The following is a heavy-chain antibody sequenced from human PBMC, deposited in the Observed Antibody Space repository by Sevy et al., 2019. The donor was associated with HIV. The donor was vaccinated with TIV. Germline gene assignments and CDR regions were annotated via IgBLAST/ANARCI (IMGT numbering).Heavy chain of an antibody. V-gene: IGHV1-46*01. J-gene: IGHJ4*02. CDR2: IGPSDGVT. CDR3: ARARAWAHDY. D-gene: IGHD1-26*01. CDR1: GYTFTNYF. Sequence: ASVKVSCKASGYTFTNYFIHWVRQAPGQGLEWMGIIGPSDGVTSYPQKFQGRVTMTRDTSTSTVYMELSSLRSEDTAMYYCARARAWAHDYWGQGTLVTVSS.